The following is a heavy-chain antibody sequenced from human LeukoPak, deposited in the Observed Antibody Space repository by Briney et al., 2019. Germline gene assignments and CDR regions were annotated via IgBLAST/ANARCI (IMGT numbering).Heavy chain of an antibody. CDR3: AKDHRFGESALDY. Sequence: PGGSLRLSCAASGFTFSSYGMHWVRQAPGKGLEWVAFIRYDGSNKYYADSVKGRFTISRDNSKNTLYLQMNSLRAEDTAVYYCAKDHRFGESALDYWGQGTLVTVSS. J-gene: IGHJ4*02. CDR2: IRYDGSNK. CDR1: GFTFSSYG. D-gene: IGHD3-10*01. V-gene: IGHV3-30*02.